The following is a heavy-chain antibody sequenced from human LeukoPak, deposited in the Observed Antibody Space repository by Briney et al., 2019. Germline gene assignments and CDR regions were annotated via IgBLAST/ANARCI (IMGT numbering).Heavy chain of an antibody. J-gene: IGHJ3*02. Sequence: KVSCKASGYTFTSYYMHWVRQAPGQGLEWMGIIYPGDSDTRYSPSFQGQVTISADKSISTAYLQWSSLKASDTAMYYCASFTDDAFDIWGQGTMVTVSS. V-gene: IGHV5-51*01. CDR3: ASFTDDAFDI. CDR2: IYPGDSDT. CDR1: GYTFTSYY.